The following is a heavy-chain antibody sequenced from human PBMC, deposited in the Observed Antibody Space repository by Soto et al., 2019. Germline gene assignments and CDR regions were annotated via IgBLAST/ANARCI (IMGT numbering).Heavy chain of an antibody. CDR3: ARQIYDSDTGPNCQYYFDA. D-gene: IGHD3-22*01. Sequence: GESLKISCKGSGYSFAGYWITWVRQKPGKGLEWMGRIDPSDSQTYYSPSFRGHVTISVTKSITTVFLQWSSLRASDTAMYYCARQIYDSDTGPNCQYYFDAWGQGTPVTVSS. CDR2: IDPSDSQT. J-gene: IGHJ4*02. V-gene: IGHV5-10-1*01. CDR1: GYSFAGYW.